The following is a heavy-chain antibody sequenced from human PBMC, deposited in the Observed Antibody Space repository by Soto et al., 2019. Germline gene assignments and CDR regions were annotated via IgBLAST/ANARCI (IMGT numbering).Heavy chain of an antibody. J-gene: IGHJ4*02. CDR2: ILCLNDRK. CDR1: GYTFSDYG. V-gene: IGHV1-3*01. Sequence: QVHLVQSGAEVKTPGASVTISCKASGYTFSDYGIHRIRQAPGQRPEWLGWILCLNDRKEYSQKFQGRISLTRDTSASTAYMGLSRLRSDDTAVYYCARGRRTCTEKTCYTDFDFWGQGSLVSVSS. CDR3: ARGRRTCTEKTCYTDFDF. D-gene: IGHD2-2*02.